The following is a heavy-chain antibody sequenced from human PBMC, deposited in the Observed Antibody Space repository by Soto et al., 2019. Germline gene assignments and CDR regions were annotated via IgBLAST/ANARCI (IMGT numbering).Heavy chain of an antibody. CDR2: ISSSSSYI. CDR3: ARGPGYSYGGGFDY. V-gene: IGHV3-21*01. Sequence: GGSLRLSCAASGFTFSSYSMNWVRQAPGKGLEWVSSISSSSSYIYYADSVKGRFTISRDNAKNPLYLQMNSLRAEDTAVYYCARGPGYSYGGGFDYWGQGTLVTVSS. CDR1: GFTFSSYS. J-gene: IGHJ4*02. D-gene: IGHD5-18*01.